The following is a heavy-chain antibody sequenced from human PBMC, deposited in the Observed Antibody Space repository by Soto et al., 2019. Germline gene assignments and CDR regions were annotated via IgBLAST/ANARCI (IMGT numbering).Heavy chain of an antibody. CDR2: IYYSGST. CDR3: ARWPEQLVWYFDL. CDR1: GGSISSYY. V-gene: IGHV4-59*08. D-gene: IGHD6-6*01. Sequence: SETLSLTCTVSGGSISSYYWSWIRQPPGKGLEWIGYIYYSGSTNYNPSLKSRVTISVDTSKNQFSLKLSSVTAADTAVYYCARWPEQLVWYFDLWGRGTLVTVSS. J-gene: IGHJ2*01.